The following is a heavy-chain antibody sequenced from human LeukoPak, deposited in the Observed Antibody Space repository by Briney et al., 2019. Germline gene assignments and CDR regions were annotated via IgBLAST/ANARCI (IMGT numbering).Heavy chain of an antibody. CDR2: IYYSGST. Sequence: SETLSLTCTVSGGSISSYYWSWIRQPPGKGLEWIGYIYYSGSTNYNPSLKSRVTISVDTSKNQFSLKLSSVTAADTAVYYCARRGTSYYYYGMDVWGQGTTATVSS. CDR3: ARRGTSYYYYGMDV. J-gene: IGHJ6*02. V-gene: IGHV4-59*01. CDR1: GGSISSYY. D-gene: IGHD2-2*01.